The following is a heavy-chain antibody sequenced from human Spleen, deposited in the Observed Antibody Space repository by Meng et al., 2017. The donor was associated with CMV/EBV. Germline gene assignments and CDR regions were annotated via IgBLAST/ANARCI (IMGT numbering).Heavy chain of an antibody. J-gene: IGHJ4*02. CDR1: GGSFSGYY. Sequence: CAVYGGSFSGYYWSWIRQPPGKGLEWVGEINHSGSTNYNPSLKSRVTISVDTSKNQFSLKLSSVTAADTAVYYCARSYGSGSYYDYWGQGTLVTVSS. CDR3: ARSYGSGSYYDY. V-gene: IGHV4-34*01. CDR2: INHSGST. D-gene: IGHD3-10*01.